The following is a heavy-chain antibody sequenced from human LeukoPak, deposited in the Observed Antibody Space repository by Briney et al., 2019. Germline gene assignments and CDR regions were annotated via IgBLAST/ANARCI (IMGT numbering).Heavy chain of an antibody. V-gene: IGHV6-1*01. J-gene: IGHJ5*02. D-gene: IGHD2-15*01. CDR3: ARGGYCSGGSCYFMFTLFDP. CDR2: TYYRSKWYN. Sequence: SQTLSLTCAISGDSVSSNSAAWNWIRQSPSRGLEWLGRTYYRSKWYNDYAVSVKSRITINPDTSKNQFSLQLNSVTPEDTAVYYCARGGYCSGGSCYFMFTLFDPWGQGTLVTVSS. CDR1: GDSVSSNSAA.